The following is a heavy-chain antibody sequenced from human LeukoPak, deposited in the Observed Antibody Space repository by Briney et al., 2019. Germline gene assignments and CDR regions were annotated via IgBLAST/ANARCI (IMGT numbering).Heavy chain of an antibody. CDR1: GGTFSSYA. Sequence: GSSVKVSCKASGGTFSSYAISWVRQAPGQGLEWMGRIIPIFGIANYAQKFQGRVTITADKSTSTAYMELSSLRSEDTAVYYCARQGYCSGGSCTGAHWFDPWGQEPWSPSPQ. CDR2: IIPIFGIA. V-gene: IGHV1-69*04. D-gene: IGHD2-15*01. J-gene: IGHJ5*02. CDR3: ARQGYCSGGSCTGAHWFDP.